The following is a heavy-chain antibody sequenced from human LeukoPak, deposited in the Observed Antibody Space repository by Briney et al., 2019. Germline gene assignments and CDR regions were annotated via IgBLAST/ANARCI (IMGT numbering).Heavy chain of an antibody. Sequence: SETLSLTCTVSGGSISSSGFYWSWIRQHPETGLEWIGYIHYSGGSHHNPSLKSRVTLSINTSKNQFSLRLSSVTAADTAVYYCARAIRGYSYGFLGGYYFDYWGQGTLVTVSS. J-gene: IGHJ4*02. CDR2: IHYSGGS. V-gene: IGHV4-31*03. CDR1: GGSISSSGFY. D-gene: IGHD5-18*01. CDR3: ARAIRGYSYGFLGGYYFDY.